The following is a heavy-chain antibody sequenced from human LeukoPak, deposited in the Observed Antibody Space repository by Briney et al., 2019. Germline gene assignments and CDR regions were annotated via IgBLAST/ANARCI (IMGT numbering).Heavy chain of an antibody. CDR2: IYYSGST. V-gene: IGHV4-59*01. CDR3: ARTKYDYVWGSYPLNWFDP. Sequence: SETLSLTCTVSGGSISSYYWSWIRQPPGKGLEWIGYIYYSGSTNYNPSLKSRVTISVDTSKNQFSLKLSSVTAADTAVYYCARTKYDYVWGSYPLNWFDPWGQGTLVTVSS. J-gene: IGHJ5*02. D-gene: IGHD3-16*02. CDR1: GGSISSYY.